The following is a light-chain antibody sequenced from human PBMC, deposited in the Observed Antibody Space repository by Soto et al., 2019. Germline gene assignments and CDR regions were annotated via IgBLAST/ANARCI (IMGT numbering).Light chain of an antibody. CDR2: DAS. J-gene: IGKJ2*01. V-gene: IGKV1-39*01. CDR3: QQSDSTPYT. CDR1: QTISTY. Sequence: DIQMTQSPSSLSASVGDRVTITCRASQTISTYLNWYQQKPGKAPRLLIYDASSLLSGVTSRFSGSGSGTDFPLRIASLQPEDFSTYYCQQSDSTPYTFGQGTKVEI.